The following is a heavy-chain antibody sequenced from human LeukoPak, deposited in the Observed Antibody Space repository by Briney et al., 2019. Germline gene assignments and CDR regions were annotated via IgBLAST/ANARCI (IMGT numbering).Heavy chain of an antibody. CDR3: ARTEGIAVAGDY. CDR1: GYSFTSYW. Sequence: GEXXKLSCKGSGYSFTSYWIGWVRQMPGKGLEGMGILYPVDSDTRYSPSFQGQVTISADKSISTAYLQWSSLKASDTAMYYCARTEGIAVAGDYWGQGTLVTVSS. V-gene: IGHV5-51*03. J-gene: IGHJ4*02. D-gene: IGHD6-19*01. CDR2: LYPVDSDT.